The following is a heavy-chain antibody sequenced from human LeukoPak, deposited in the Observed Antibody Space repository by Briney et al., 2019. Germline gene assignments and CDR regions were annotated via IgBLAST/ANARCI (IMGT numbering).Heavy chain of an antibody. V-gene: IGHV1-2*02. Sequence: ASVKVSFKPAGYTFTTYYMHWVRQAPGQGLERIGWINPNSGGTNYAQKFQARVTMSRDTSISTAYMDLTRPRSDDTTVYYCARDWDSNGCLDYWGQGTLVTVSS. CDR2: INPNSGGT. CDR3: ARDWDSNGCLDY. CDR1: GYTFTTYY. D-gene: IGHD6-19*01. J-gene: IGHJ4*02.